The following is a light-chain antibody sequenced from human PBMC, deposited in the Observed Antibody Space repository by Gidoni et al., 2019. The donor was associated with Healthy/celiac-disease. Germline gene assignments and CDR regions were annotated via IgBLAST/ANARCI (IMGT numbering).Light chain of an antibody. CDR3: MQALQTPFT. J-gene: IGKJ3*01. CDR1: QSLLHSNGYNY. Sequence: DIVMTQSPLSLPVTPGEPTSISCRSSQSLLHSNGYNYLDWYLQKPGQSPQLLIYLGSNRASGVPDRFSGSGSGTDFTLKISRVEDEDVGVYYCMQALQTPFTFGPGTKVDIK. V-gene: IGKV2-28*01. CDR2: LGS.